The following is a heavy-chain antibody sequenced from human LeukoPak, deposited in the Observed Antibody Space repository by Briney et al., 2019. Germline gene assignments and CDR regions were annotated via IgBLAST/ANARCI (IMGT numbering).Heavy chain of an antibody. J-gene: IGHJ6*03. CDR2: IRSKAYGGTT. D-gene: IGHD4-17*01. CDR3: AAGAGYYYYYMDV. Sequence: PGGSLRLSCAASGFTFSSYEMNWVRQAPGKGLEWVGFIRSKAYGGTTEYAASVKGRFTISRDDSKSIAYLQMNSLKTEDTTVYYCAAGAGYYYYYMDVWGKGTTVTVSS. CDR1: GFTFSSYE. V-gene: IGHV3-49*04.